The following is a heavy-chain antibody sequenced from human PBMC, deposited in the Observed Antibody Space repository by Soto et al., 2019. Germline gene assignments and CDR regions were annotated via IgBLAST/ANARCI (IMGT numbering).Heavy chain of an antibody. D-gene: IGHD1-1*01. CDR1: GDSVKSGAYY. J-gene: IGHJ3*01. CDR3: ARGRELELPGAYDV. V-gene: IGHV4-61*03. CDR2: MSYGGRT. Sequence: QVQLQESGPGLVRPSETLSLTCTVSGDSVKSGAYYWTWLRQSPGKVLEWIGYMSYGGRTNYNPSLESRVTISGDTSKKHFSLNLRSVTAADTAVYYCARGRELELPGAYDVWGQGTKVTVSS.